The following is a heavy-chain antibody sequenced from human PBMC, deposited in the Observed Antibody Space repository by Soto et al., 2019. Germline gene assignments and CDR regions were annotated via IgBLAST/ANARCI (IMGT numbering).Heavy chain of an antibody. V-gene: IGHV3-7*01. CDR1: GFSFSSYW. CDR2: VSSDGRDK. J-gene: IGHJ4*02. D-gene: IGHD6-19*01. Sequence: EVQLEESGGGLVQPGGSLRLSCAASGFSFSSYWMSWVRQAPGKGPEWVAIVSSDGRDKTYADSVKGRFTISRDNAKNSLFLQMNSLRADDTAVYYCARDGRYSGAFDYWGQGALVTVSS. CDR3: ARDGRYSGAFDY.